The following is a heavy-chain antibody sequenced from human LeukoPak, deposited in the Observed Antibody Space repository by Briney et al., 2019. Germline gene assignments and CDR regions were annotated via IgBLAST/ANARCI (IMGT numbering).Heavy chain of an antibody. D-gene: IGHD4-17*01. CDR2: IYYSGST. CDR3: ASGVDYGDYSGGVDY. Sequence: SETLSLTCTVSGGSINSYYWSWIRQPPGKGLEWIGYIYYSGSTNYNPSLKSRVTISVDTSKNQFSLKLSSVTAADTAVYYCASGVDYGDYSGGVDYWGQGTLVTVSS. J-gene: IGHJ4*02. V-gene: IGHV4-59*08. CDR1: GGSINSYY.